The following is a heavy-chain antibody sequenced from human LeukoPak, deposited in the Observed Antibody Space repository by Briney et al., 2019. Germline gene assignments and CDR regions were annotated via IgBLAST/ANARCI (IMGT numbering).Heavy chain of an antibody. D-gene: IGHD2-2*01. Sequence: SETLSLTCTVSGASISIYSWSWLRQPPGQGLEWIGYIYDSGSPNHNPSLKSRVSMSVDASRNQFSLKVNSVTVADTAVYYCAKSNRYCNSASCYEAFDIWGRGTMVTVSS. CDR1: GASISIYS. CDR3: AKSNRYCNSASCYEAFDI. J-gene: IGHJ3*02. CDR2: IYDSGSP. V-gene: IGHV4-59*03.